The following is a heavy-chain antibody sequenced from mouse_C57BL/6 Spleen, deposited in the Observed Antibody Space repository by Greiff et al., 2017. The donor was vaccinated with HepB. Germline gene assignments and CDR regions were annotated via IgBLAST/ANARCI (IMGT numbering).Heavy chain of an antibody. CDR1: GYAFSSYW. CDR3: AREGLDSSGYFAY. Sequence: QVQLKESGAELVKPGASVKISCKASGYAFSSYWMNWVKQRPGKGLEWIGQIYPGDGDTNYNGKFKGKATLTADKSSSTAYMQLSSLTSEDSAVYFCAREGLDSSGYFAYWGQGTLVTVSA. J-gene: IGHJ3*01. D-gene: IGHD3-2*02. V-gene: IGHV1-80*01. CDR2: IYPGDGDT.